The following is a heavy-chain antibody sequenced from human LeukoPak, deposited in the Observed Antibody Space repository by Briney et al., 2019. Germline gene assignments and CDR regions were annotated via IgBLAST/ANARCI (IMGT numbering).Heavy chain of an antibody. J-gene: IGHJ4*02. CDR2: IKQDGSEK. Sequence: GGSLRLSCAASGFTFSRYWMSWVRQAPGKGLEWVANIKQDGSEKYYVDSVKGRFTISRDNAKTSLYLQRNSLRAGDTAVYYCARGGWLPDYWGQGTLVTVSS. D-gene: IGHD3-22*01. CDR1: GFTFSRYW. CDR3: ARGGWLPDY. V-gene: IGHV3-7*01.